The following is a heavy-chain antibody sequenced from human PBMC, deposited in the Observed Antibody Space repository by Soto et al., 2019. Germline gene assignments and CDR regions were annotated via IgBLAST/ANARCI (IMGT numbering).Heavy chain of an antibody. Sequence: KTSETLSLTCAVYGGSVNGYYLNWIRQPPGKGLEWIGEINHTGGTHYNPSLKSRVTMSVDTSKNQFSLRLSSVTAADTAIYYCATRITVFGLLIPPFDPWGQGTQVTVYS. CDR1: GGSVNGYY. CDR3: ATRITVFGLLIPPFDP. V-gene: IGHV4-34*01. J-gene: IGHJ5*02. D-gene: IGHD3-3*01. CDR2: INHTGGT.